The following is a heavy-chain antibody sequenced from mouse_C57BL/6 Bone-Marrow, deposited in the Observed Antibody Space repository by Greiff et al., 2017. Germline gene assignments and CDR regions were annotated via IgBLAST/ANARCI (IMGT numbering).Heavy chain of an antibody. CDR2: IRSKSSNYAT. Sequence: GGGLVQPKGSLKLSCAASGFTFNTYAMHWVRQAPGKGLEWVARIRSKSSNYATYYADSVKDRFTISRDDSQSMLYLQMNNLKTEDTAMYYCVRDNPDYYGSSPLYAMDYWGQGTSVTVSS. J-gene: IGHJ4*01. CDR1: GFTFNTYA. CDR3: VRDNPDYYGSSPLYAMDY. V-gene: IGHV10-3*01. D-gene: IGHD1-1*01.